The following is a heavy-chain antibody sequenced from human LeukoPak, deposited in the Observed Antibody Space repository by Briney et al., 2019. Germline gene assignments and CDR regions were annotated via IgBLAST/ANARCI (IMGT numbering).Heavy chain of an antibody. V-gene: IGHV3-30*01. D-gene: IGHD6-19*01. Sequence: YDGSNKYYADSVKGRFTISRDNSKNTLYLQMNSLRAEDTAVYYCARVIGIAVVGAPFDPWGQGTLVTVSS. CDR2: YDGSNK. CDR3: ARVIGIAVVGAPFDP. J-gene: IGHJ5*02.